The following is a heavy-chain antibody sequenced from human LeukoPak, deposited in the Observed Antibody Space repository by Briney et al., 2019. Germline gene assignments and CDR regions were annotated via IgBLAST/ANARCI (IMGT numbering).Heavy chain of an antibody. CDR2: INPNSGGA. CDR1: GYTFTDYY. D-gene: IGHD1-26*01. V-gene: IGHV1-2*02. Sequence: ASVKVSCKASGYTFTDYYMHWVRQAPAQGLERMGWINPNSGGANFAQTFQGRVTMTRDTSISTAYMELSRLRSDDTAVYYCARDQGATTFVFDYWGQGTLVTVSS. J-gene: IGHJ4*02. CDR3: ARDQGATTFVFDY.